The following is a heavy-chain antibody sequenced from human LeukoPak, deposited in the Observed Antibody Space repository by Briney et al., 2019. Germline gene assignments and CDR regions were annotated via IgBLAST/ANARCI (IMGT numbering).Heavy chain of an antibody. Sequence: GLSLRLSCAASGFTFSDYGIPWVRKAPGKGLEWVAFIRHDGSKKYYADSVKGRFTISRDNSKNTLYLQMNSLGAEDTAVYYCAKTNRGGVGASRYAFDIWGQGTMVTVSS. J-gene: IGHJ3*02. V-gene: IGHV3-30*02. D-gene: IGHD1-26*01. CDR1: GFTFSDYG. CDR2: IRHDGSKK. CDR3: AKTNRGGVGASRYAFDI.